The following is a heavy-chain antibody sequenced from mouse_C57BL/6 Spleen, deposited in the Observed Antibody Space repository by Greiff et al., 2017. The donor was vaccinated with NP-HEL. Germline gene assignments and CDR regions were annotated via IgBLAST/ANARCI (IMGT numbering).Heavy chain of an antibody. Sequence: LQQSGASVKISCNASGYAFSSYWMNWVKQRPGKGLEWIGQIYPGDGDTNYNGKFKGKATLTADKSSSTAYMQRSSLTSEDSAVYFCARETGRYFDYWGQGTTLTVSS. V-gene: IGHV1-80*01. CDR1: GYAFSSYW. D-gene: IGHD4-1*01. CDR3: ARETGRYFDY. CDR2: IYPGDGDT. J-gene: IGHJ2*01.